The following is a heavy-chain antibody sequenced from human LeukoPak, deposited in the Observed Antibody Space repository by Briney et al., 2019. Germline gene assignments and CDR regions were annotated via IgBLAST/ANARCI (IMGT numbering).Heavy chain of an antibody. J-gene: IGHJ6*03. CDR3: ARDITLCGGDCEGYYYYYMDV. CDR2: IIPILGTT. D-gene: IGHD2-21*02. Sequence: GASVKVSCKASGGTFISYAISWVRQAPGQGLEWMGGIIPILGTTNNAQKFQGRITITADKYTSTAYMELRNLRSEDTAVYYCARDITLCGGDCEGYYYYYMDVWGKGTTVTVSS. V-gene: IGHV1-69*10. CDR1: GGTFISYA.